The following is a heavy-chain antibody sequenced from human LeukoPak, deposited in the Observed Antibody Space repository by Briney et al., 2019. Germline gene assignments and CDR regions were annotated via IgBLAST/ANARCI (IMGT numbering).Heavy chain of an antibody. Sequence: GGTLRLSCAASGFTFSSYEMNWVRQAPGKGLEWVSYISSGGSTIYYADSVKGRFTISRDNAKNSLYLQMNSLRAEDTAVYYCAELGITMIGGVWGKGTTVTISS. D-gene: IGHD3-10*02. CDR2: ISSGGSTI. J-gene: IGHJ6*04. CDR1: GFTFSSYE. V-gene: IGHV3-48*03. CDR3: AELGITMIGGV.